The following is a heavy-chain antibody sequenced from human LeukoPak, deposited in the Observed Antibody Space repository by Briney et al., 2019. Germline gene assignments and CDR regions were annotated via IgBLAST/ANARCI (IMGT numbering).Heavy chain of an antibody. CDR2: IYHSGST. D-gene: IGHD2-15*01. J-gene: IGHJ4*02. V-gene: IGHV4-39*07. Sequence: PSETLSLTCTVSGGSISSSSYYWGWIRQPPGKGLEWIGSIYHSGSTYYNPSLKSRVTISVDTSKNQFSLKLSSVTAADTAVYYCASQLSSSSSSDYWGQGTLVTVSS. CDR3: ASQLSSSSSSDY. CDR1: GGSISSSSYY.